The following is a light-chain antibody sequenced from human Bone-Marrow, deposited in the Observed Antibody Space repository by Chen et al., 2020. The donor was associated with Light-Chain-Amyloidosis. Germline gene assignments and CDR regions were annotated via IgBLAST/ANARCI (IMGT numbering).Light chain of an antibody. J-gene: IGLJ3*02. Sequence: SYVLTQPSSVSVAPGQTATIACGGNNIGSTSVHWYQQTPGQAPLLVVYDDSYRHSGIPERWSGSNSGNTATLTSSRVEAGDEADYYCQVWDRSSDRPVFGGGTKLTVL. V-gene: IGLV3-21*02. CDR3: QVWDRSSDRPV. CDR2: DDS. CDR1: NIGSTS.